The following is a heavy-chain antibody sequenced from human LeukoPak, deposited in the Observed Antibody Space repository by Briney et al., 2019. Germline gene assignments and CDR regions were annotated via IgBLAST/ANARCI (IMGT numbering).Heavy chain of an antibody. CDR1: GITFSNYW. J-gene: IGHJ6*02. CDR2: INSDGSST. V-gene: IGHV3-74*01. CDR3: ARDRYYGMDV. Sequence: GGSLRLSCAASGITFSNYWMHWVRQAPGKGLVRVSRINSDGSSTRYADSVKGRFTISRDNAKNTLYLQMNSLRAEDTAVYYCARDRYYGMDVWGQGTTVTVSS.